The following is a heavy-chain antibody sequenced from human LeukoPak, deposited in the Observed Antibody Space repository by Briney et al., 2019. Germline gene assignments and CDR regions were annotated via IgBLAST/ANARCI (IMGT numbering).Heavy chain of an antibody. D-gene: IGHD2-15*01. Sequence: GGSLRLSCEGSGFTFRTYAMSWFRQAPGKGLEWVSAIPGSGDRTYYADSVKGRFTISRDNSKNTLYLQMNSLRAEDTAIYYCAKDRLLPLDYFDYWGQGTLVTVSS. CDR3: AKDRLLPLDYFDY. V-gene: IGHV3-23*01. CDR1: GFTFRTYA. CDR2: IPGSGDRT. J-gene: IGHJ4*02.